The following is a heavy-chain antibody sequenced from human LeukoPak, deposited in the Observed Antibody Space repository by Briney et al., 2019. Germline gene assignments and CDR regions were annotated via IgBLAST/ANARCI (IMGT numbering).Heavy chain of an antibody. J-gene: IGHJ4*01. Sequence: GGSLRLSCAASGFTFSRYYMSWGRQAPGMGLEWVANIKQDGSEKYYVDSVKGRFTISRDNAKNSLYLQMNSLRVEDTAIYYCARDGYCTSGSCYIDYWGHGTLVTVSS. CDR3: ARDGYCTSGSCYIDY. CDR2: IKQDGSEK. CDR1: GFTFSRYY. V-gene: IGHV3-7*01. D-gene: IGHD2-15*01.